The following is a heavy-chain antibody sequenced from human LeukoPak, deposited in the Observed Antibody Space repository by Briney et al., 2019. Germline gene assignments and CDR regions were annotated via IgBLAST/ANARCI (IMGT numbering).Heavy chain of an antibody. Sequence: GGSLRLSCAASGFTFTSYSINWVRQAPGQGLEWISYISGSGITIYYADSVEGRFTISRDSAKNSVYLQMNSLRAEDTAIYYCARGLGRSDGNYYFDYWGQGTLVTVSS. V-gene: IGHV3-48*04. D-gene: IGHD5-24*01. CDR3: ARGLGRSDGNYYFDY. CDR1: GFTFTSYS. J-gene: IGHJ4*02. CDR2: ISGSGITI.